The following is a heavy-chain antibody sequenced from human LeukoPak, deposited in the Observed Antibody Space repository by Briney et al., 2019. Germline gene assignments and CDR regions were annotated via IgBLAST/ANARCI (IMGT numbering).Heavy chain of an antibody. CDR2: INHSGST. V-gene: IGHV4-34*01. J-gene: IGHJ5*02. CDR1: GGSFSGYY. D-gene: IGHD3-22*01. Sequence: PSETLSLTCAVYGGSFSGYYWSWIRQPPGKGLEWIGEINHSGSTNYNPSPKSRVTISVDTSENQFSLKLSSVTAADTAVYYCARGPTGYYYDSSGYYPWGQGTLVTVSS. CDR3: ARGPTGYYYDSSGYYP.